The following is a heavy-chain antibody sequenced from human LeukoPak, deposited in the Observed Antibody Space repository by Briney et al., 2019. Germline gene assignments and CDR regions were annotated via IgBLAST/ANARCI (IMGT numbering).Heavy chain of an antibody. D-gene: IGHD3-10*01. CDR3: ARVRSTSFDY. J-gene: IGHJ4*02. V-gene: IGHV3-30*14. CDR2: ISYDGSNK. Sequence: GGSLRLSCAASGFTFSSYAMHWVRQAPGKGLEWVAVISYDGSNKYYADSLKGRFTISKDTSKNVVYLQMSSLRAEDTAVYYCARVRSTSFDYWGQGTLVTVSS. CDR1: GFTFSSYA.